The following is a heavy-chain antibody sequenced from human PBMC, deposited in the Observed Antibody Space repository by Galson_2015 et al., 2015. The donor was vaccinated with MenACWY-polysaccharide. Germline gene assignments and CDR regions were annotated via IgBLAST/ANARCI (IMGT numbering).Heavy chain of an antibody. CDR1: GYTFTTYA. CDR3: ARDPKQEAATVPTGRFDY. J-gene: IGHJ4*02. D-gene: IGHD4-17*01. CDR2: INTNTGNP. V-gene: IGHV7-4-1*02. Sequence: SVKVSCKASGYTFTTYAINWLRQAPGQGLEWMGGINTNTGNPTYAQGFTGRFVFSLDASVGTAYLQISSLKAEDTAVYYCARDPKQEAATVPTGRFDYWARGPWSPSPQ.